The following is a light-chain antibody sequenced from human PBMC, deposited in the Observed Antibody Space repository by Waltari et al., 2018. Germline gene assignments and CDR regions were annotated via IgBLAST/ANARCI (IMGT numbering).Light chain of an antibody. V-gene: IGKV4-1*01. Sequence: DIVMTPSPDSLAVSLGERATINGKSSQSVLYSSNNKNYLAWFQQRPGQPPKLLIYWSSTRESGVPDRFSASGSGTDFTLTISSLQAEDVAVYYCLQYYNTPQTFGQGTRVEIK. CDR1: QSVLYSSNNKNY. CDR2: WSS. CDR3: LQYYNTPQT. J-gene: IGKJ1*01.